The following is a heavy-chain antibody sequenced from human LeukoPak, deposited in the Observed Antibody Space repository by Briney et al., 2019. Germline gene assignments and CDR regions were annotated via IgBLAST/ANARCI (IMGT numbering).Heavy chain of an antibody. CDR2: IRSKTFGGTT. CDR1: GFTFGTYA. V-gene: IGHV3-49*03. D-gene: IGHD5-18*01. Sequence: SLRLSCTSSGFTFGTYAVSWFRQAPGKGQEWVAFIRSKTFGGTTEYAASVEGRFTILRDDSKSIAYLQMNSLKTEDTAVYYCTRYSGRTDYWGQGTLVTVSS. CDR3: TRYSGRTDY. J-gene: IGHJ4*02.